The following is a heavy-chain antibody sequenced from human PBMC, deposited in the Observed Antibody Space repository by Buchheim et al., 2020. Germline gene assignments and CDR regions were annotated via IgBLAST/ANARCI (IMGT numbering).Heavy chain of an antibody. CDR1: GFTFSSYE. D-gene: IGHD1-1*01. Sequence: EVQLVESGGGLVQPGGSLRLSCAASGFTFSSYEMNWVRQAPGKELEWVSYISSSGSTIYYADSVKGRFTISRDNAKNSLYLPMNSLRAEDTADYCARVGRYNWNDGYFDYWGQGTL. V-gene: IGHV3-48*03. J-gene: IGHJ4*02. CDR2: ISSSGSTI. CDR3: ARVGRYNWNDGYFDY.